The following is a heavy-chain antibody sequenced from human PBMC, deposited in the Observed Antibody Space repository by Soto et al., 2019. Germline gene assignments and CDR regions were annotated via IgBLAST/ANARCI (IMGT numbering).Heavy chain of an antibody. J-gene: IGHJ6*02. Sequence: PGGSLRLSCAASGFIFSNYAMSWVRQAPGKGLEWVSAISGSGGSTYYADSVKGRFTISRDNSKNTLYLQMNSLRAEDTAVYYCAKDRALDGISYYYGMDVWGQGTTVTVSS. CDR1: GFIFSNYA. CDR3: AKDRALDGISYYYGMDV. D-gene: IGHD3-10*01. CDR2: ISGSGGST. V-gene: IGHV3-23*01.